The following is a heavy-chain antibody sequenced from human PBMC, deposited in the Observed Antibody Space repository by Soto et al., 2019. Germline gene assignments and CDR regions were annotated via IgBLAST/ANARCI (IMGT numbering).Heavy chain of an antibody. V-gene: IGHV3-21*01. CDR1: GLRFSSYN. CDR2: ISSSSSYI. J-gene: IGHJ6*02. CDR3: ARSAGDYYGMDV. Sequence: GRSLRLSCAASGLRFSSYNMNWVRQAPGKGLEWVSSISSSSSYIYYADSVKGRFTISRDDAKNSLYLQMNSLSAEDTAVYYCARSAGDYYGMDVWGQGTTVTVSS. D-gene: IGHD3-10*01.